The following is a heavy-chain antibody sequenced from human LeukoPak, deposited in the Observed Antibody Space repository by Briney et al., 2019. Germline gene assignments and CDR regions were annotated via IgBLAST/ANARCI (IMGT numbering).Heavy chain of an antibody. Sequence: GGSLRLSCEASGFTFSSYSMNWVRQAPGKGLEWVSSISSSSSYIYYADSVKGRFTISRDSAKDSLYLEMNSLRAEDTAVYYCASTTIFGVVIIAPFDYWGQGTLVTVSS. V-gene: IGHV3-21*04. CDR1: GFTFSSYS. CDR2: ISSSSSYI. CDR3: ASTTIFGVVIIAPFDY. J-gene: IGHJ4*02. D-gene: IGHD3-3*01.